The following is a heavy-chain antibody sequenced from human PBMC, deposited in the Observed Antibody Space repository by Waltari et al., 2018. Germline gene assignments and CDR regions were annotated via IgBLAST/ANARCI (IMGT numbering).Heavy chain of an antibody. CDR1: GVPVSSNY. CDR3: ARELADYYDSSGYSH. J-gene: IGHJ4*02. V-gene: IGHV3-53*01. D-gene: IGHD3-22*01. Sequence: EVQLVESGGGLIQPGGSLRLSCAASGVPVSSNYMSWVRQAPGKGLEWVSIIYSDGSTYSADSVKGRVTISRDTSKNTVYLQLNNLRAEDTAVYFCARELADYYDSSGYSHWGQGILVTVSS. CDR2: IYSDGST.